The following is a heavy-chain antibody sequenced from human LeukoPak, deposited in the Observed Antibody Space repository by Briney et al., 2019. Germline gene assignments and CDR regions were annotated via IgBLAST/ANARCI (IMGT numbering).Heavy chain of an antibody. J-gene: IGHJ5*02. CDR1: GGTFSSYA. CDR3: ARDLGCSSTSCYMAYNWFDP. CDR2: IIPILGIA. D-gene: IGHD2-2*02. V-gene: IGHV1-69*04. Sequence: ASVKVSCKASGGTFSSYAIRWVRQAPGQGLEWMGRIIPILGIANYAQKFQGRVTITADKSTSTAYMELSSLRSEDTAVYYCARDLGCSSTSCYMAYNWFDPWGQGTLVTVSS.